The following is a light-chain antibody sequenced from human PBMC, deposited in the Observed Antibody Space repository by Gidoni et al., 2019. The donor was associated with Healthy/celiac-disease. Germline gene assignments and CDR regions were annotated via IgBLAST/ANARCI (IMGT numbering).Light chain of an antibody. V-gene: IGLV1-40*01. CDR2: GNS. CDR3: QSYDSSLSGSV. J-gene: IGLJ2*01. Sequence: QSVPTQPPSVSVAPGQRGTISCTGSSSNIGAGYDVHWYQQLPGPAPKLLIYGNSNRPSGVPDRFSGSKSGTSASLAITGVQAEDEADYYCQSYDSSLSGSVFGGGTKLTVL. CDR1: SSNIGAGYD.